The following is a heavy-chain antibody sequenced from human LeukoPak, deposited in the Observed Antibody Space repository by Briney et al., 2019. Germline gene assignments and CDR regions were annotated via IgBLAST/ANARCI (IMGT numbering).Heavy chain of an antibody. D-gene: IGHD2-2*01. CDR3: ARALPKSYCSSTSCAHGDFDY. J-gene: IGHJ4*02. CDR2: IIPIFGIA. CDR1: GGTFSSYA. V-gene: IGHV1-69*13. Sequence: SVKVSCKASGGTFSSYAISWVRQAPGQGLEWMGGIIPIFGIANYAQKFQGRVTITADESTSTAYMELSSLRSEDTAVYYCARALPKSYCSSTSCAHGDFDYWGQGTLVTVSS.